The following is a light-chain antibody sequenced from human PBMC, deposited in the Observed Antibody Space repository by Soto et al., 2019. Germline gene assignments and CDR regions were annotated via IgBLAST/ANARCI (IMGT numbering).Light chain of an antibody. CDR3: CSYAGSSTPYV. CDR2: EGS. Sequence: QSVLTQPASVSGSPGQSITISCTGTSSGVGSYNLVSWYQQHPGKAPKLVIYEGSKRPSGVSNRFSGSKSGNTASLTISGLQAEDEADYYCCSYAGSSTPYVFGTGTKLTVL. J-gene: IGLJ1*01. CDR1: SSGVGSYNL. V-gene: IGLV2-23*01.